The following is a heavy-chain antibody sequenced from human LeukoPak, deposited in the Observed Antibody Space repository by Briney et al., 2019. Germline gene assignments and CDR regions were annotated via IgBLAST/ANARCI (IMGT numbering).Heavy chain of an antibody. D-gene: IGHD3-10*01. J-gene: IGHJ4*02. Sequence: SETLSLTCTVSGGSISSGGYYWSWIRQHPGKGMEWIGYIYYSGSTYYNPSLKSRVTISVDTSKNQFSLKLSSVTAADTAVYYCARDPPSYYGSDWGQGTLVTVSS. CDR2: IYYSGST. CDR1: GGSISSGGYY. V-gene: IGHV4-31*03. CDR3: ARDPPSYYGSD.